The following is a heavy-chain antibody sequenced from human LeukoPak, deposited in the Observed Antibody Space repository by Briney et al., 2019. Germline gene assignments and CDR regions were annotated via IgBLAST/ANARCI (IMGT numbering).Heavy chain of an antibody. CDR1: GGSFSGYY. CDR2: INHSGST. Sequence: SETLSLTCAVCGGSFSGYYWSWIRQPPGKGLEWIGEINHSGSTNYNPSLKSRVTISVDTSKNQFSLKLSSVTAADTAVYYCARDRDYYGSGSLSPDYWGQGTLVTVSS. CDR3: ARDRDYYGSGSLSPDY. D-gene: IGHD3-10*01. J-gene: IGHJ4*02. V-gene: IGHV4-34*01.